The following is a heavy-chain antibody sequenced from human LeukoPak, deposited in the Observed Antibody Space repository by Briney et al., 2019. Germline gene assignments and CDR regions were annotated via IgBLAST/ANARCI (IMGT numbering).Heavy chain of an antibody. J-gene: IGHJ4*02. V-gene: IGHV4-59*12. CDR3: ASGRFFIGDYYFDY. Sequence: SETLSLTCTVSGGSISNKYWSWIRQPPGKGLEWIGYIYYSGSTNYNPSLKSRVTILVDTSKNQFSLKLSSVTAADTAVYYCASGRFFIGDYYFDYWGQGTLVTVSS. D-gene: IGHD3-3*01. CDR2: IYYSGST. CDR1: GGSISNKY.